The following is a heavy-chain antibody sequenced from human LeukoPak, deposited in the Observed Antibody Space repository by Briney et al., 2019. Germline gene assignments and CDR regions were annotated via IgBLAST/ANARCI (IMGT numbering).Heavy chain of an antibody. J-gene: IGHJ3*02. D-gene: IGHD6-13*01. Sequence: SETLSLTCTVSGGSISSSSYYWGWIRQPPGKGLEWIGSIYYSGSTYYNPSLKSRVTISVDTSKNQFSLKLSSVTAADTAVYYCARQSSRLGHAFDIWGQGTMVTVSS. CDR1: GGSISSSSYY. V-gene: IGHV4-39*01. CDR3: ARQSSRLGHAFDI. CDR2: IYYSGST.